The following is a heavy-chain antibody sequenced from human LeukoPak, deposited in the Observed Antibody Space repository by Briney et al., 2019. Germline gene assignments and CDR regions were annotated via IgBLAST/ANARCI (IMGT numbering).Heavy chain of an antibody. V-gene: IGHV3-33*01. J-gene: IGHJ4*02. CDR3: ARDRGWPAVHFDL. CDR2: IWYDGSEK. D-gene: IGHD2-15*01. CDR1: RSTFRNYG. Sequence: HPGGSLRLSCAASRSTFRNYGMHWVRQAPGKGLEWVAVIWYDGSEKYYVDSVKGRFTVSRDNSKTTVYLQMNSLRVEDTAVYYCARDRGWPAVHFDLWGQGTLVTVSS.